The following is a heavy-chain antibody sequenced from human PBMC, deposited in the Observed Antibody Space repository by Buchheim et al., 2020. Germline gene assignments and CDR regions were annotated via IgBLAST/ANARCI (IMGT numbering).Heavy chain of an antibody. Sequence: EVQLVESGGGLVQPGGSLRLSCAASGFTFSSYWMSWVRQAPGKGLEWVANIKQDGSEKYYVDSVKGRFTISRDNAKNSLSLQMNSLRAEDTAVYYCARVATNVVPATYYYYYGMDVWGQGTT. V-gene: IGHV3-7*01. CDR3: ARVATNVVPATYYYYYGMDV. D-gene: IGHD2-2*01. CDR1: GFTFSSYW. CDR2: IKQDGSEK. J-gene: IGHJ6*02.